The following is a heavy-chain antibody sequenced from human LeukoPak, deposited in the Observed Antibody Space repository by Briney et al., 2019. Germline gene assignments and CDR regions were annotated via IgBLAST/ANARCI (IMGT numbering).Heavy chain of an antibody. Sequence: GGSLRLSCAASGFTVSSNYMSWVRQAPGKGLEWVSSISGDSNYIYYADSVRGRFTISRDNAKNSLYLQMNSLRAEDTAVYYCARDDYGDLREDYWGQGTLVTVSS. V-gene: IGHV3-21*01. CDR1: GFTVSSNY. D-gene: IGHD4-17*01. CDR3: ARDDYGDLREDY. J-gene: IGHJ4*02. CDR2: ISGDSNYI.